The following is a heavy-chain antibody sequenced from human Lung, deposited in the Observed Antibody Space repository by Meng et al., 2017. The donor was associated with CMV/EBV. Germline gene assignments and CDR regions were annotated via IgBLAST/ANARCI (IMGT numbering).Heavy chain of an antibody. D-gene: IGHD3-10*01. Sequence: VHLRASGPARVRPLGTPSLTCAVSGAPITNHNWWAWVRQPPGKGLEWIGEIPHRGSSAYNPSLKSRVSMSIDKSKNQFSLKLTSVTAADTAVYHCLRRSGGSVWGQGTLVTVSS. J-gene: IGHJ1*01. CDR2: IPHRGSS. CDR1: GAPITNHNW. CDR3: LRRSGGSV. V-gene: IGHV4-4*02.